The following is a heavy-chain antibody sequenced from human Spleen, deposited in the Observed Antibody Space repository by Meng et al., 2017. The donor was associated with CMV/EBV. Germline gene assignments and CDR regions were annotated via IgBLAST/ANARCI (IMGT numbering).Heavy chain of an antibody. CDR2: MSDRCGTT. D-gene: IGHD3-3*01. J-gene: IGHJ6*02. Sequence: GGSLRLSCAASGFTFDNYATNCVRQAPGKELEWVSRMSDRCGTTYYADSVKGRFTISRDNSKNTLYLQMNSLRAEDTAVYYCARDPYDFWSGYYYYGMDVWGQGTTVTVSS. V-gene: IGHV3-23*01. CDR1: GFTFDNYA. CDR3: ARDPYDFWSGYYYYGMDV.